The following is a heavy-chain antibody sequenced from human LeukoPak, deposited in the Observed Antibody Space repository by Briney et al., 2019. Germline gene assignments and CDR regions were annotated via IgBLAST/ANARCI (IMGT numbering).Heavy chain of an antibody. Sequence: PGGSLRLSCAASGFTFSSYAMHWVRQAPGKGLEWVAVISYDGSNKYYADSVKGRFTNSRDNSKNTLYLQMNSLRAEDTAVYYCARDRRIWGYFDWLADYWGQGTLVTVSS. CDR2: ISYDGSNK. D-gene: IGHD3-9*01. CDR3: ARDRRIWGYFDWLADY. CDR1: GFTFSSYA. V-gene: IGHV3-30-3*01. J-gene: IGHJ4*02.